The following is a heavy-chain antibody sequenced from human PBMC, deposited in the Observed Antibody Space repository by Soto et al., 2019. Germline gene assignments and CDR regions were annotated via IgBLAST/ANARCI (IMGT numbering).Heavy chain of an antibody. CDR1: GGTFSSYA. CDR2: IIPIFGTA. CDR3: AGGIAVAGTDYYYYGMDV. Sequence: QVQLVQSGAEVKKPGSSVKVSCKASGGTFSSYAISWVRQAPGQGLEWMGGIIPIFGTANYAQKFQGRVTITADESPGKAYMGLGGLEPENTAGFYGAGGIAVAGTDYYYYGMDVWGQGTTVTVSS. V-gene: IGHV1-69*01. J-gene: IGHJ6*02. D-gene: IGHD6-19*01.